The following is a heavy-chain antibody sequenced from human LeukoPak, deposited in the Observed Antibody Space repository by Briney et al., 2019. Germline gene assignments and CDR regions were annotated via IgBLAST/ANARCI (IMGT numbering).Heavy chain of an antibody. Sequence: GGSLRLSCAASGFTFSDHDMDWVRQAPGKGLEWVGRIRNKANSYSTEYAASVEGRFTISRDDSKNSLYLQMNSLRTEDTAVYFCTRLVGANFWGQGTLVTVSS. J-gene: IGHJ4*02. CDR1: GFTFSDHD. V-gene: IGHV3-72*01. CDR2: IRNKANSYST. D-gene: IGHD1-26*01. CDR3: TRLVGANF.